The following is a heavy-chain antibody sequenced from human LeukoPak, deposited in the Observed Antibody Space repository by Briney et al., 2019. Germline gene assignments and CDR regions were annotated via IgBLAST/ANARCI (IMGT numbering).Heavy chain of an antibody. D-gene: IGHD6-25*01. CDR3: ARDPQRGPPDYFDH. CDR1: GFTFSNYP. V-gene: IGHV3-30-3*01. CDR2: ISYTGGTK. J-gene: IGHJ4*02. Sequence: HPGGSLRLSCAAPGFTFSNYPMHWVRQAPGKGPEWVAVISYTGGTKYYAASVKGRFTISRDDSKSTLYLEMNSLRPEDTATYYCARDPQRGPPDYFDHWGQGTLVTVSS.